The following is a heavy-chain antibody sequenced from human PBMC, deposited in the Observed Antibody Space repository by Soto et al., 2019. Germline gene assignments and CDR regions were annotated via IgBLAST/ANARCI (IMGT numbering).Heavy chain of an antibody. CDR2: INHSGST. D-gene: IGHD6-25*01. V-gene: IGHV4-34*01. CDR3: SRAQKIRLQDPSDYNYGMGV. J-gene: IGHJ6*01. Sequence: SETLSLTCAAYGGSFSGYYWSWIRQPPGKGLEWIGEINHSGSTNYNPSLTSRVTISVDTSKNQFSLKLSSVTAADPAAYSCSRAQKIRLQDPSDYNYGMGVWGRGNTVTVCS. CDR1: GGSFSGYY.